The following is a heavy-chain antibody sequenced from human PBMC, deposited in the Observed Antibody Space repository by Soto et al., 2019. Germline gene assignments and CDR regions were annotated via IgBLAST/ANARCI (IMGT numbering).Heavy chain of an antibody. CDR2: IYATGTT. D-gene: IGHD1-1*01. Sequence: SETLSLTCTVSGASISGFYWSWIRKSAGKGLEWIGRIYATGTTDYNPPLKSRVMMSVDTSKKQFSLKLRSVTAADTAVYYCVRDGTKTLRDWFDPWGQGISVTVS. CDR1: GASISGFY. V-gene: IGHV4-4*07. J-gene: IGHJ5*02. CDR3: VRDGTKTLRDWFDP.